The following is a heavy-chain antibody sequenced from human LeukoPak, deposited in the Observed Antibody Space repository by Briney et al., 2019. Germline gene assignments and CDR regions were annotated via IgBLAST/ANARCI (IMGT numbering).Heavy chain of an antibody. J-gene: IGHJ2*01. CDR1: LGSLFSYY. CDR3: ARRAYYDSSGFHPTSGYFDL. V-gene: IGHV4-4*08. D-gene: IGHD3-16*01. Sequence: SETPSLTPSVSLGSLFSYYWNWIRQPPGTRLEWIGYIYSSVITNYNPYLRSRGTISVAKSRNHFSLRLTSVTAEDTAIYYCARRAYYDSSGFHPTSGYFDLWGRGTLVTVSS. CDR2: IYSSVIT.